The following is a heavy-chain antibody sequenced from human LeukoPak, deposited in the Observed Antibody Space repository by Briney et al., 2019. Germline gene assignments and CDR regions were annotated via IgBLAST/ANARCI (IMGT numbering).Heavy chain of an antibody. V-gene: IGHV3-23*01. D-gene: IGHD2-2*01. CDR2: ISGSGGST. CDR1: GFTFSSYA. J-gene: IGHJ6*02. CDR3: AKDSSSSNHYYGMDV. Sequence: GGSLRLSCAASGFTFSSYAMSWVRQAPGKGLERVSAISGSGGSTYYADSVKGRFTISRDNSKNTLYLQMNSLRAEDTAVYYCAKDSSSSNHYYGMDVWGQGTTVTVSS.